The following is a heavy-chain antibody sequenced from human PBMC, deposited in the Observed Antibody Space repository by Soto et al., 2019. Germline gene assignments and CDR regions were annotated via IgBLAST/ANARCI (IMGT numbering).Heavy chain of an antibody. Sequence: SGPTLVNPTETLTLTCTVSGFSLSNARMGVSWIRQPPGKALEWLAHIFSNDEKSYSTSLKNRLTISKDTSKSQVVLTMTNMDPVDTATYYCARIKYQEGDIVVVPAPPGGMDVWGQGTTVTVSS. CDR1: GFSLSNARMG. J-gene: IGHJ6*02. D-gene: IGHD2-2*01. CDR2: IFSNDEK. CDR3: ARIKYQEGDIVVVPAPPGGMDV. V-gene: IGHV2-26*01.